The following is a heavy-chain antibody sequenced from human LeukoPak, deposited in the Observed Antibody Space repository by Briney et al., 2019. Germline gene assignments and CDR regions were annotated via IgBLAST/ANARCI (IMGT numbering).Heavy chain of an antibody. CDR3: ARASRGGIDY. CDR2: IIPILGIA. J-gene: IGHJ4*02. V-gene: IGHV1-69*02. D-gene: IGHD3-10*01. CDR1: GGTFSSYT. Sequence: GASVKVSCKXSGGTFSSYTISWVRQAPGQGLERMGRIIPILGIANYAQKFQGRVTITADKSTNTAYMELSSLRSEDTAVYYCARASRGGIDYWGQGTLVTVSS.